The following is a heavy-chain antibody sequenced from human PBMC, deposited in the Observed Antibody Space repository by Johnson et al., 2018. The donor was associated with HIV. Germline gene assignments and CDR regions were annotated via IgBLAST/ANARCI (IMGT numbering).Heavy chain of an antibody. V-gene: IGHV3-74*01. CDR1: GFTFSSYW. CDR3: AKDDNLGVWYSDAFDI. D-gene: IGHD2-21*02. CDR2: INSDGSST. J-gene: IGHJ3*02. Sequence: VQLVESGGGLVQPGGSLRLSCAASGFTFSSYWMHWVRHAPGKGLVWVSRINSDGSSTSYADSVKGRFTISRDNAKNTLYLQMKSLRAEDTAIYYCAKDDNLGVWYSDAFDIWGQGTVVTVSS.